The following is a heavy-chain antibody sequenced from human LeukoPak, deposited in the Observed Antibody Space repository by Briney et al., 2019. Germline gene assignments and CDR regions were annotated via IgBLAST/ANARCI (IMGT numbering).Heavy chain of an antibody. CDR1: GGTFSSYA. Sequence: SVKVSCKASGGTFSSYAISWVRQAPGQGLEWMGGIIPIFGTANYAQKFQGRVTITTDESTSTAYMELSSLRSEGTAVYYCASGPLYYDFWSGYSNWFDPWGQGTLVTVSS. V-gene: IGHV1-69*05. J-gene: IGHJ5*02. CDR3: ASGPLYYDFWSGYSNWFDP. CDR2: IIPIFGTA. D-gene: IGHD3-3*01.